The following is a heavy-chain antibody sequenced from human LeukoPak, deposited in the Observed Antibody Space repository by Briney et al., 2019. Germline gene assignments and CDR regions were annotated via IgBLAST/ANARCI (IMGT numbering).Heavy chain of an antibody. V-gene: IGHV3-48*04. Sequence: GGSLRLSCAASGFTFSSYAMHWIRQAPGKGLEWVSYISSSGSTIYYADSVKGRFTISRDNAKNSLYLQMNSLRAEDTAVYYCAKGGIGGYYDSSGYYGGLRPFDYWGQGTLVTVSS. CDR2: ISSSGSTI. D-gene: IGHD3-22*01. J-gene: IGHJ4*02. CDR1: GFTFSSYA. CDR3: AKGGIGGYYDSSGYYGGLRPFDY.